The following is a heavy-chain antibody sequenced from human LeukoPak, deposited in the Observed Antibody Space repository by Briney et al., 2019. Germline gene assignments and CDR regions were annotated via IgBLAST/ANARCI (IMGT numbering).Heavy chain of an antibody. CDR3: ARGQQQLAENWFDP. CDR2: IWYDGSNN. J-gene: IGHJ5*02. V-gene: IGHV3-33*01. Sequence: GGSLRLSCAASGFTFSSYGMHWVRQAPGKGLEWVADIWYDGSNNYYATSVKGRFTISRDNSKNTLYLQMNSLRADDTAVYYCARGQQQLAENWFDPWGQGTLVTVSS. D-gene: IGHD1-1*01. CDR1: GFTFSSYG.